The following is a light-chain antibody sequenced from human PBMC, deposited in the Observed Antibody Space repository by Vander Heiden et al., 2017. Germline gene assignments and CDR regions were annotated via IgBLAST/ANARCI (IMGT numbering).Light chain of an antibody. CDR3: QQYKNWPPYT. V-gene: IGKV3D-15*01. J-gene: IGKJ2*01. Sequence: ELVMTLSTATLSVSPGERAPLPRSARQSVSSNLAWYQQKPGQAPSLLIYGASTRGTGIPARFSGSGSGTDFTLTISSRQSEDVAVDYCQQYKNWPPYTFGQGTKLEIK. CDR2: GAS. CDR1: QSVSSN.